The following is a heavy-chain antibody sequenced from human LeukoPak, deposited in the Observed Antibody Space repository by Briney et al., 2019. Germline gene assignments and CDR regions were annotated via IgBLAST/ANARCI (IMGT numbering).Heavy chain of an antibody. D-gene: IGHD3-3*01. J-gene: IGHJ4*02. V-gene: IGHV3-30*02. CDR2: IRYDGSNK. CDR1: GFTFSSYG. CDR3: AKDVTLGRRGYPTM. Sequence: GGSLRLSCAASGFTFSSYGMHWVRQAPGKGLEWVAFIRYDGSNKYYADSVKGRFTISRDNSKNTLYLQMNSLRAEDTAVYYCAKDVTLGRRGYPTMWGQGTLVTVSS.